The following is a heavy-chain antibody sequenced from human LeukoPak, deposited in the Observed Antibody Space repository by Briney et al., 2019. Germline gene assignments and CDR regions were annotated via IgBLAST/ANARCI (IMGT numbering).Heavy chain of an antibody. D-gene: IGHD3-3*01. Sequence: PGGPLRLSCAASGFTFSNAWMSWVRQAPGKGLEWVGRIKSKTDGGTTDYAAPVKGRFTISRDDSKNTLYLQMNSLKTEDTAVYYCTTDTVTIFGVVIYYYYYMDVWGKGTTVTVSS. J-gene: IGHJ6*03. CDR3: TTDTVTIFGVVIYYYYYMDV. V-gene: IGHV3-15*01. CDR1: GFTFSNAW. CDR2: IKSKTDGGTT.